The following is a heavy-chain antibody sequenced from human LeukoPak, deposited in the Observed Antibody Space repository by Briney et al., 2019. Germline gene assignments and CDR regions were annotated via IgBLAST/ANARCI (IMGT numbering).Heavy chain of an antibody. V-gene: IGHV1-46*01. Sequence: GASVKVSCKASGYTFTGYYMHWVRQAPGQGLEWMGIIGGSTNYAQKFQGRVTMTRDTSTSTAYMELSSLRSEDTAVYYCARVRDGYNDAYDIWGQGTMVTVSS. J-gene: IGHJ3*02. CDR1: GYTFTGYY. CDR2: IGGST. CDR3: ARVRDGYNDAYDI. D-gene: IGHD5-24*01.